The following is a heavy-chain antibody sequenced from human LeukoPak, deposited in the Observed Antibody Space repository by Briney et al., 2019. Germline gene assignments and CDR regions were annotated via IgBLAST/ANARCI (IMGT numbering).Heavy chain of an antibody. CDR3: AREIGGLSKVLDY. Sequence: NPGGSLRLSCAASGFTFSSYSMNWVRQAPGKGLEWVSSISSSSSYIYYADSVKGRFTISRDNAKNSLYLQMNSLRAEDTAVYYCAREIGGLSKVLDYWGQGTLVTVSS. CDR1: GFTFSSYS. D-gene: IGHD3-10*01. CDR2: ISSSSSYI. V-gene: IGHV3-21*01. J-gene: IGHJ4*02.